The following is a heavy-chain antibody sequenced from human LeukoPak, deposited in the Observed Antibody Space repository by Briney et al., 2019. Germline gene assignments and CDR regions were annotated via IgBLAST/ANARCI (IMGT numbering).Heavy chain of an antibody. J-gene: IGHJ4*02. D-gene: IGHD2-21*02. CDR1: GFSFKNYA. CDR2: INNGGDST. Sequence: HPGGSLRLSCAASGFSFKNYAMSWVRQAPGKGLEWVSAINNGGDSTYYADSVKGRFTISRDNSKDTLYLQMNSLRAEDTAVYYCAELVTLNFWGQGTLVTVSS. CDR3: AELVTLNF. V-gene: IGHV3-23*01.